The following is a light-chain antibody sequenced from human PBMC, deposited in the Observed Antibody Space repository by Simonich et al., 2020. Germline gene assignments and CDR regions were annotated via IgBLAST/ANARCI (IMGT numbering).Light chain of an antibody. CDR2: EGS. Sequence: QSALTQPASVSGPPGQSITISCTGTSSDVGSYNLVSWYQQHPGKAPKLMIYEGSKRPSGVSNRFSGSKSGNTASLTISGLQAEDEADYYCCSYAGSSTFGVFGGGTKLTVL. CDR1: SSDVGSYNL. CDR3: CSYAGSSTFGV. V-gene: IGLV2-23*03. J-gene: IGLJ3*02.